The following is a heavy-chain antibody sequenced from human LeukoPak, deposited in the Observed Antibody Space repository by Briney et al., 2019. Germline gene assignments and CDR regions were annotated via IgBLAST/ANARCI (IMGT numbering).Heavy chain of an antibody. D-gene: IGHD6-13*01. J-gene: IGHJ3*02. Sequence: SETLSLTCTVSGGSISSSSYYWGWIRQPPGKGLEWIGSIHYSGSTYYNPSLKSRVTISVDTSKNQFSLKLSSVTAADTAVYYCARPTAAAGPDAFDIWGRGTMVTVSS. CDR3: ARPTAAAGPDAFDI. CDR2: IHYSGST. CDR1: GGSISSSSYY. V-gene: IGHV4-39*01.